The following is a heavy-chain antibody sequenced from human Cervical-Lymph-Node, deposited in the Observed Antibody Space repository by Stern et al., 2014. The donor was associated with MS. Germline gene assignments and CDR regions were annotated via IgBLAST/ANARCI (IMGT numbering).Heavy chain of an antibody. J-gene: IGHJ4*02. CDR3: ARGTFGIDY. Sequence: VQLVESGGGVVQPGRPLGLSCTTSGFTFRNYNMNWVRQAPGKGLEWVSIIWYDGSDKYYADSVKARFTISRDNSKNTLFLQMNSLRAEDTAVYYCARGTFGIDYWGQGTLVTVSS. CDR2: IWYDGSDK. D-gene: IGHD3-16*01. CDR1: GFTFRNYN. V-gene: IGHV3-33*01.